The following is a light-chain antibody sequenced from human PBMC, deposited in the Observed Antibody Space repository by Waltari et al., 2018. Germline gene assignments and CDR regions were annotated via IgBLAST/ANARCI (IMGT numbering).Light chain of an antibody. CDR3: QQYGSSPGT. Sequence: EIVSTQSPGTLSLSPGERATLSCRASQSVTSGYLAWYQQRPGQAPRLLMYGASRRATGIPDRISGSGSGTDFTLTISRLEPEDFAVYYCQQYGSSPGTFGQGTKVEIK. V-gene: IGKV3-20*01. J-gene: IGKJ1*01. CDR1: QSVTSGY. CDR2: GAS.